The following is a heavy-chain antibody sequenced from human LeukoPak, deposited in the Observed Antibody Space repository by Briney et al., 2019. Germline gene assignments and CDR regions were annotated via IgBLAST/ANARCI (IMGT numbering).Heavy chain of an antibody. D-gene: IGHD6-19*01. CDR1: GFTFSGYG. CDR3: AKGVAGIHYFDY. CDR2: ISYDGSNK. J-gene: IGHJ4*02. V-gene: IGHV3-30*18. Sequence: PGGSLRLSCAASGFTFSGYGMHWVRQAPGKGLEWVAVISYDGSNKYYADSVKGRFTISRGNSKNTLYLQMNSLRAEDTAVYYRAKGVAGIHYFDYWGQGTLVTVSS.